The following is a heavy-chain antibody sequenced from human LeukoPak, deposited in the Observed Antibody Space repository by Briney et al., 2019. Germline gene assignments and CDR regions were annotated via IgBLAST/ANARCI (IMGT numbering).Heavy chain of an antibody. Sequence: GESLTLSCAVSGFTFSSSWMHWLRHGPGKGLEWVSRVNRDGRRTTYADSVKGRFTISRDNAKNTLYLQMNSLRAEDTAVYYCARVVDDYDSGGFSWFDYWGQGTLVTVSS. CDR2: VNRDGRRT. V-gene: IGHV3-74*03. CDR3: ARVVDDYDSGGFSWFDY. J-gene: IGHJ4*02. D-gene: IGHD3-22*01. CDR1: GFTFSSSW.